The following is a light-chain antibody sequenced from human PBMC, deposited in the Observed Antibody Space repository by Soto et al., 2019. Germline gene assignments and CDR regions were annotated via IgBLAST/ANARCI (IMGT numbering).Light chain of an antibody. V-gene: IGLV1-51*01. Sequence: QSLLTHPPSVSSAPGQKFTISFSGSSSNIWGNSLSWYQQLPGTAPKLLIYDDNKRPAGIPDRFSGSKSGTSATLAITGFKTGDEADYYCGSWDSSMSAYVFGTGTKVTVL. CDR3: GSWDSSMSAYV. CDR2: DDN. CDR1: SSNIWGNS. J-gene: IGLJ1*01.